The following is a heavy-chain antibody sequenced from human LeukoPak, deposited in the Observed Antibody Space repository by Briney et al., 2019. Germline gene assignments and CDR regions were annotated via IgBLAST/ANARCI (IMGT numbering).Heavy chain of an antibody. Sequence: SETLSLTCTVSGGSISSYYWSWIRQPPGKGLEWIGEINHSGSTYFNPSLKSRVTISVDTSKNQFSLNLISVTAADTAVYYCARQTGSYYYYMDVWGKGTTVTISS. CDR3: ARQTGSYYYYMDV. CDR1: GGSISSYY. V-gene: IGHV4-34*01. CDR2: INHSGST. J-gene: IGHJ6*03.